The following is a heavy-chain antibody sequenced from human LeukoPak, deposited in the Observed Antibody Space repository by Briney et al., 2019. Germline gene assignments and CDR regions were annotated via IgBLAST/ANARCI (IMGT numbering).Heavy chain of an antibody. D-gene: IGHD2-21*01. CDR1: GYTFTSYY. J-gene: IGHJ4*02. CDR3: ARLRYCGVSPRCAIRVDFDY. V-gene: IGHV1-46*01. CDR2: INPSGGST. Sequence: SVKVSCKASGYTFTSYYMHWVGQAPGQGREWMGVINPSGGSTSYAQKFQGRVTMNRDTSTSTVYMELSSLRSEDTAVYYCARLRYCGVSPRCAIRVDFDYWGQGTLVTVSS.